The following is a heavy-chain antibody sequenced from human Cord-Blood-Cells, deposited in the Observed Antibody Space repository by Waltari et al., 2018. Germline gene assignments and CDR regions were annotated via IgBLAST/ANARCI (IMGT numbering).Heavy chain of an antibody. Sequence: QVPHVLSGDEVKKPGASVKASCTGTRCTLPDLSMHWVRQAPGKGLEWMGGFDPEDGETIYAQKFQGRVTMTEDTSTDTAYMELSSLRSEDTAVYYCATGAVRWRWFDPWGQGTLVTVSS. CDR3: ATGAVRWRWFDP. CDR2: FDPEDGET. CDR1: RCTLPDLS. V-gene: IGHV1-24*01. J-gene: IGHJ5*02. D-gene: IGHD3-10*01.